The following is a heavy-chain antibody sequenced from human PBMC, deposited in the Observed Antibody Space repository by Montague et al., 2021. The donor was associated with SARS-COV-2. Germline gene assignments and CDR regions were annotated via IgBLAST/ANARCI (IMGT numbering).Heavy chain of an antibody. V-gene: IGHV6-1*01. Sequence: CAISGDSVASNNATWNWIRQSPSRGLEWLVRTYYRSKWYNDYAVSVKSRITINPDTSKNQFSLQLNSVTPEDTAVYYCARGSSGYYTPRPFDYWGQGTLVTVSS. D-gene: IGHD3-22*01. CDR2: TYYRSKWYN. CDR1: GDSVASNNAT. CDR3: ARGSSGYYTPRPFDY. J-gene: IGHJ4*02.